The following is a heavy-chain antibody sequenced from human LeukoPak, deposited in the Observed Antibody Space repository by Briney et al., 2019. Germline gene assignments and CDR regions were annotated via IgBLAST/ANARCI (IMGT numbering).Heavy chain of an antibody. CDR1: GFTFSSYA. CDR3: ANFEGSSQAFHL. V-gene: IGHV3-30*18. Sequence: GRSLRLSCAASGFTFSSYAMHWVRQAPGKGLEWVASILYDGSKKYYADSVKGRFSIYRDNSNYTLFLQMNSLRADDTAVYYCANFEGSSQAFHLWGQGTLVTVSS. CDR2: ILYDGSKK. D-gene: IGHD6-13*01. J-gene: IGHJ3*01.